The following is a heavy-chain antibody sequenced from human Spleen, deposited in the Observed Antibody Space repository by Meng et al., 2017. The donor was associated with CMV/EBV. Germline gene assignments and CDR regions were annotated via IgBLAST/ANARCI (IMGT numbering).Heavy chain of an antibody. J-gene: IGHJ6*02. CDR1: GFTVGSSY. D-gene: IGHD3-16*01. CDR3: ARDRGFNYGLYYYYGMDV. CDR2: IYGGVRS. Sequence: GESLKISCAASGFTVGSSYMIWVRQAPGKGLEWVSLIYGGVRSYYADSVKGRFTISRDNSKNTLYLEMSNLRAEDTAIYYCARDRGFNYGLYYYYGMDVWGHGTTVTVSS. V-gene: IGHV3-53*01.